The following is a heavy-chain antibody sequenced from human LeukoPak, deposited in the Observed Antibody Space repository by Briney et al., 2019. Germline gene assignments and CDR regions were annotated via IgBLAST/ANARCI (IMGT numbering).Heavy chain of an antibody. CDR2: VFYSGPT. J-gene: IGHJ4*02. CDR1: GDSIDSYY. V-gene: IGHV4-59*01. CDR3: AGRSARYFDS. Sequence: PLETLSLTCTVSGDSIDSYYWSWIRQPPGAGLQWIGYVFYSGPTNYDASLKSRVAISVDRSKNQFSLKLTSVSAADTAVYYCAGRSARYFDSWGQGTPVTVSS. D-gene: IGHD1-26*01.